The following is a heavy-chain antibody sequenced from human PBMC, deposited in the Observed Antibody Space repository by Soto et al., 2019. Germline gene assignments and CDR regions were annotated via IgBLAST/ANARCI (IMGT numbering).Heavy chain of an antibody. CDR3: AKDWTSI. D-gene: IGHD1-1*01. J-gene: IGHJ3*02. V-gene: IGHV3-23*01. CDR1: GFIFGAYS. Sequence: EVQLLASGGGLVQRGGSLKISCAASGFIFGAYSMTWLRQPPGKGLEWVSTISGSGSSTYYIDSVQGRFTISRDNSKNTLYLQMNSLRGEDTAVYDCAKDWTSIWGQGTMVSVSS. CDR2: ISGSGSST.